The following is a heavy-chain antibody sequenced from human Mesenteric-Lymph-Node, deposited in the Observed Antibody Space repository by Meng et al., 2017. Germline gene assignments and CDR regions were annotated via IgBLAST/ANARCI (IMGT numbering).Heavy chain of an antibody. Sequence: GESLKLSCAASGFTFSSYWMSWVRQAPGKGLEWVANINQGGSTKYYVDSVKGRFTIPRDNAKNSLYLQMNSLRAEDTALYYCAKDSSSSWYALGYWGEGTMVTVSS. J-gene: IGHJ4*01. D-gene: IGHD6-13*01. CDR3: AKDSSSSWYALGY. V-gene: IGHV3-7*03. CDR2: INQGGSTK. CDR1: GFTFSSYW.